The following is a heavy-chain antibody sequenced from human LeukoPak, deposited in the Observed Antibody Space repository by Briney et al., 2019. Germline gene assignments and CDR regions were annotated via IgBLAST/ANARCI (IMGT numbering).Heavy chain of an antibody. CDR1: GGSISSSNW. Sequence: SGTLSLTCAVSGGSISSSNWWGWVRQPPGKGLEWIGEIYHSGSTNCNPSLKSRVTISVDKSKNQFSLKLSSVTAADTAVYYCARDTGYSGYAFDYWGQGTLVTVSS. D-gene: IGHD5-12*01. CDR2: IYHSGST. V-gene: IGHV4-4*02. J-gene: IGHJ4*02. CDR3: ARDTGYSGYAFDY.